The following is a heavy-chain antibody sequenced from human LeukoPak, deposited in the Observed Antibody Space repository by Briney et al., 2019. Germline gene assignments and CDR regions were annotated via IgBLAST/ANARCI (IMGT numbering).Heavy chain of an antibody. CDR3: ARHFLTYYDFWSGPHRDAFDI. J-gene: IGHJ3*02. CDR2: INHSGST. CDR1: GGSFSGYY. Sequence: SETLSLTCAVYGGSFSGYYWSWIRQPPGKGLEWIGEINHSGSTNYNPSLKSRVTISVDTSKNQFSLKPSSVTAADTAVYYCARHFLTYYDFWSGPHRDAFDIWGQGTMVTVSS. V-gene: IGHV4-34*01. D-gene: IGHD3-3*01.